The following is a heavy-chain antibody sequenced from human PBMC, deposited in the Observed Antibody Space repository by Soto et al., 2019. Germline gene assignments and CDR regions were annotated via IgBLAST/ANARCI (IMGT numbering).Heavy chain of an antibody. CDR3: ARYDILTGLDAFDI. CDR1: GGSISSCYWY. J-gene: IGHJ3*02. V-gene: IGHV4-39*01. CDR2: IYYSGTT. Sequence: ASETLSLTRPVSGGSISSCYWYWGRKPQAPGKGLEWIGSIYYSGTTYYNPSLKSRVTISVDTSKNQFSLKLSSVTAADTVVYYCARYDILTGLDAFDIWGQGTMVTVSS. D-gene: IGHD3-9*01.